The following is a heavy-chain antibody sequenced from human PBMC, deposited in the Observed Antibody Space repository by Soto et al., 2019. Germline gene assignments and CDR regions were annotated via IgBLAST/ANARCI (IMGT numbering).Heavy chain of an antibody. CDR3: ARRGFSDIVVVVANGNWFDP. CDR2: INHSGST. J-gene: IGHJ5*02. CDR1: GGSFSGYY. Sequence: KPSETLSLTCAVYGGSFSGYYWSWIRQPPGKGLEWIGEINHSGSTNYNPSLKSRVTISVDTSKNQFSLKLSSVTAADTAVYYCARRGFSDIVVVVANGNWFDPWGQGTLVTVSS. D-gene: IGHD2-15*01. V-gene: IGHV4-34*01.